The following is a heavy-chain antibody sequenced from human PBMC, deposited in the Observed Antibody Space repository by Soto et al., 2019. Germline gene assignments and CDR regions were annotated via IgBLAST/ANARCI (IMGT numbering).Heavy chain of an antibody. CDR1: GYTFTGYY. CDR2: INPNSGGT. V-gene: IGHV1-2*02. D-gene: IGHD3-9*01. Sequence: GXSLKVSCKASGYTFTGYYMHWVRQAPGQGLEWMGWINPNSGGTNYAQKFQGRVTMTRDTSISTAYMELSRLRSDDTAVYYCVRVALNLRYFDWLRPRYYYYYYGMDVWGQGTTVTGSS. CDR3: VRVALNLRYFDWLRPRYYYYYYGMDV. J-gene: IGHJ6*02.